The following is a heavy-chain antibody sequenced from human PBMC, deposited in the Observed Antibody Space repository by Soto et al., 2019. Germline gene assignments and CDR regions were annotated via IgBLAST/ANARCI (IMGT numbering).Heavy chain of an antibody. Sequence: QVQLVESGGGVVQPGRSLRLSCAASGFTFSSYGMHWVRQAPGKGLEWVAVISYDGSNKYYADSVKGRFTISRDNSKHTLYLQMNTLRAEDTAVCDSRKDGGPNVEMDTIFFAYWGQGTRVTVSS. D-gene: IGHD5-18*01. CDR1: GFTFSSYG. V-gene: IGHV3-30*18. CDR2: ISYDGSNK. CDR3: RKDGGPNVEMDTIFFAY. J-gene: IGHJ4*02.